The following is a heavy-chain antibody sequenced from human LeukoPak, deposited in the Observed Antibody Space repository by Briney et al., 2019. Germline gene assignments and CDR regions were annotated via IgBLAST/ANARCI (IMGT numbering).Heavy chain of an antibody. V-gene: IGHV1-18*04. D-gene: IGHD3-16*02. Sequence: ASVRVSCAASVYTLTVYSISGVSDTPGGGLGSGLCISAYKGKPNNAQKLQGSVTMTTDTSTSTAYMELSRLRSDDTAVYYCARDPPYDYVWGSYRPTQLDAFDVWGQGTMVTVSS. J-gene: IGHJ3*01. CDR3: ARDPPYDYVWGSYRPTQLDAFDV. CDR1: VYTLTVYS. CDR2: ISAYKGKP.